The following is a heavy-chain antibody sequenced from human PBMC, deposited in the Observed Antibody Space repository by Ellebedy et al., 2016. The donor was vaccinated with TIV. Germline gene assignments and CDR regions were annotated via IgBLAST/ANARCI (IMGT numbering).Heavy chain of an antibody. CDR1: GGSISSSSYY. CDR2: IYYSGST. V-gene: IGHV4-39*01. D-gene: IGHD3-16*01. Sequence: MPSETLSLTCTVSGGSISSSSYYWGWIRQPPGKGLEWIGSIYYSGSTYYNPSLKSRVTISVDTSKNQFSLKLSSVTAADTAVYYCARPQRMMITFGGPGEVGFDTWGQGTLVTVSS. J-gene: IGHJ5*02. CDR3: ARPQRMMITFGGPGEVGFDT.